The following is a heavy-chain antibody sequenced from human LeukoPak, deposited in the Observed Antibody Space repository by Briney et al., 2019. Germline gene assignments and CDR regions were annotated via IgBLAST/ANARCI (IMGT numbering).Heavy chain of an antibody. D-gene: IGHD3-22*01. CDR2: ISTNSKTI. CDR3: ATYFDSTGYFEEAYDT. Sequence: GGSLRLSCAASGFTFSRYSMNWVRQAPGKGLEWVAYISTNSKTIYSGDSVKGRFSISRDNDKNLLYLQMDSLRVEDTAVYHRATYFDSTGYFEEAYDTWGQGTLVTVSA. CDR1: GFTFSRYS. V-gene: IGHV3-48*01. J-gene: IGHJ4*03.